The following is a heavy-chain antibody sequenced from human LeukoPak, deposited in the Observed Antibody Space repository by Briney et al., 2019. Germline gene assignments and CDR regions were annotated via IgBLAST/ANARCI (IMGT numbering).Heavy chain of an antibody. V-gene: IGHV4-34*01. J-gene: IGHJ4*02. CDR1: GGSFSGYY. Sequence: PSETLSLTCAVYGGSFSGYYWSWIRQPPGKGLEWIGEINHSGGTNYNPSLKSRVTISVDTSKNQFSLKLSSVTAADTAVYYCARESYGSGSYYPSSYYFDYWGQGTLVTVSS. CDR2: INHSGGT. CDR3: ARESYGSGSYYPSSYYFDY. D-gene: IGHD3-10*01.